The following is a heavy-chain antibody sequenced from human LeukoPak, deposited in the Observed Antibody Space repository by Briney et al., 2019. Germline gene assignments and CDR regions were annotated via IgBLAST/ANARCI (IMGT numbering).Heavy chain of an antibody. CDR1: GFTFRRYN. Sequence: GGSLRLSCAASGFTFRRYNMNWVRQAPGKGLEWVSSISSTGTYIYYRDSLKGRFTISRDNAKNSLYLQMNSLRAEDTAVYYCASDQYACSGGTCFANGLDSWGQGTLVTVSS. D-gene: IGHD2-15*01. V-gene: IGHV3-21*01. CDR2: ISSTGTYI. CDR3: ASDQYACSGGTCFANGLDS. J-gene: IGHJ5*01.